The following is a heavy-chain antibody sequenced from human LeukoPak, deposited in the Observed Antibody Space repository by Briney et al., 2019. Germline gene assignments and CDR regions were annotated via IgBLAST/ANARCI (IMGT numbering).Heavy chain of an antibody. V-gene: IGHV3-30-3*01. J-gene: IGHJ4*02. CDR2: LSSDGSSE. CDR3: ARDYYDSSSYHYNGPFDY. D-gene: IGHD3-22*01. CDR1: GFTFSTYA. Sequence: GGSLRLSCAASGFTFSTYAMHWVRQAPGKGLEWVAVLSSDGSSEYYADSVKGRFTTSRDNSKNTLYLQVNSLRAEDTAVYYCARDYYDSSSYHYNGPFDYWGQGTLVTVSS.